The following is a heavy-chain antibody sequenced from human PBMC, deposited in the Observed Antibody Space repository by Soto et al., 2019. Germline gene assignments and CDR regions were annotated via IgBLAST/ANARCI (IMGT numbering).Heavy chain of an antibody. CDR2: INYSGST. CDR1: GGSFSGYY. V-gene: IGHV4-34*01. J-gene: IGHJ4*02. Sequence: QVQLQQWGAGLLKPSETLSLTCTVYGGSFSGYYWSWIRQPPGKGLEWIGEINYSGSTNYNPALTRRVPISVDTSQNQFSLTLRSVTAADTAVYYWARGGYGGNSGLGHLDYWGQGTLVTVSS. D-gene: IGHD2-21*02. CDR3: ARGGYGGNSGLGHLDY.